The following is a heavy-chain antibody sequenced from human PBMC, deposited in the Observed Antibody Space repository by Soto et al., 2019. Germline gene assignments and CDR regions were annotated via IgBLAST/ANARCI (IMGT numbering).Heavy chain of an antibody. CDR2: ISGSGGSS. V-gene: IGHV3-23*01. CDR1: GFTFINYG. J-gene: IGHJ4*02. D-gene: IGHD3-22*01. Sequence: GGSLRLSCAASGFTFINYGMGWVRQAPGKGLEWVSSISGSGGSSYHADSVRGRITISRDNSKNTLFLQMNNLRAGDTAIYYCAGLGEVEVTGFVYWGQGTMVTVSS. CDR3: AGLGEVEVTGFVY.